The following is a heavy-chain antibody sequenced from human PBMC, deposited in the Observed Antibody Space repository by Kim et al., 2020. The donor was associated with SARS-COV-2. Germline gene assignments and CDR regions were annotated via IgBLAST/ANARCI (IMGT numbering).Heavy chain of an antibody. J-gene: IGHJ4*02. Sequence: NPSLKSRVTISVDTSKNQFSLKLSSVTAADTAVYYCARVVPWSWYATFDYWGQGTLVTVSS. D-gene: IGHD6-13*01. CDR3: ARVVPWSWYATFDY. V-gene: IGHV4-34*01.